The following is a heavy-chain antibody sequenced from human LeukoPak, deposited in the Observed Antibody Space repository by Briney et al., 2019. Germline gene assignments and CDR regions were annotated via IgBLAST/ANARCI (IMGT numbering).Heavy chain of an antibody. D-gene: IGHD3-9*01. CDR2: IYPGDSDT. V-gene: IGHV5-51*01. CDR1: GYSFTSYW. J-gene: IGHJ5*02. Sequence: GESLKISCKGSGYSFTSYWIGWVRQMPGKGLEWMGIIYPGDSDTRYSPSFQGQVTISADKSISTAYLQWSSLKASDTAMYYCARQGDMYYDILTGYYGKQANNWFDPWGQGTLVTVSS. CDR3: ARQGDMYYDILTGYYGKQANNWFDP.